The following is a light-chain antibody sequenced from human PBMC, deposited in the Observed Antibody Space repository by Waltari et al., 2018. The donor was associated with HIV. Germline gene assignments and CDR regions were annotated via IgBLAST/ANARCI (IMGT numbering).Light chain of an antibody. CDR1: KSDIGS. V-gene: IGLV2-14*03. J-gene: IGLJ2*01. CDR3: SSYTDSDTHVI. CDR2: DVT. Sequence: QSALTQPASVSGSPAQPITIACTPPKSDIGSVPWYQQHPGKAPRLLIYDVTNRPSGVPSRFSGSKSAYTASLTISGLQAEDEADYYCSSYTDSDTHVIFGGGTRLT.